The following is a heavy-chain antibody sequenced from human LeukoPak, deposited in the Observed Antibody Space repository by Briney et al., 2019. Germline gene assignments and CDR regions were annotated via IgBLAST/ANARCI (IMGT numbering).Heavy chain of an antibody. D-gene: IGHD3-3*01. CDR1: GYTFTSYD. J-gene: IGHJ6*03. Sequence: ASVKVSCKASGYTFTSYDINWVRQATGQGLEWMGWMNPNSGNTGCAQKFQGRVTITRNTSISTAYMELSSLRSEDTAVYYCARGIKLRFLEWFGYYYYMDVWGKGTTVTVSS. V-gene: IGHV1-8*03. CDR2: MNPNSGNT. CDR3: ARGIKLRFLEWFGYYYYMDV.